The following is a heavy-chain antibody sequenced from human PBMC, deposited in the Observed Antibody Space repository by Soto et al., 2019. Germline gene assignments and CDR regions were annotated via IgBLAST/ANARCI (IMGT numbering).Heavy chain of an antibody. CDR2: IYHSGST. CDR1: GGSITSNW. V-gene: IGHV4-4*02. D-gene: IGHD3-22*01. CDR3: ARKDSSGYYYDY. Sequence: SETLSLTSAVSGGSITSNWWSWVCQPPGKGLEWIGEIYHSGSTNYNPSLKSRVTISVDTSKNQFSLKLSSVTAADTAVYSCARKDSSGYYYDYWGQGTLVTVSS. J-gene: IGHJ4*02.